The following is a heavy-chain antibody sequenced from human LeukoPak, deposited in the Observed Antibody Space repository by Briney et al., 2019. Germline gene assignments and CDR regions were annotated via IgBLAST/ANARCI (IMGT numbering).Heavy chain of an antibody. CDR1: GGSIHSY. CDR3: ARHIGGRYYYYYMDV. Sequence: SETLSLTCTVSGGSIHSYWSWIRQPAGKGLEWIGRISGSGTITYNPALQSRLTISIDTSKNQFSLKLMSVTAADTAVYYCARHIGGRYYYYYMDVWGKGTTVTISS. V-gene: IGHV4-4*07. D-gene: IGHD2-21*01. CDR2: ISGSGTI. J-gene: IGHJ6*03.